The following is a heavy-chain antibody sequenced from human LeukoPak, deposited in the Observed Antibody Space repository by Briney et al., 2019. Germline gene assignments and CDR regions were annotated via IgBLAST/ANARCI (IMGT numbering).Heavy chain of an antibody. CDR2: ISSSGSTI. CDR3: AGDHQGYSRAFDY. V-gene: IGHV3-48*03. D-gene: IGHD6-13*01. J-gene: IGHJ4*02. CDR1: GFTFSSYE. Sequence: PGGSLRLSCAASGFTFSSYEMNWVRQAPGKGLEWVSYISSSGSTIYYADSVKGRFTISRDNAKNSLYLQMNSLRAEDTAVYYCAGDHQGYSRAFDYWGQGTLVTVSS.